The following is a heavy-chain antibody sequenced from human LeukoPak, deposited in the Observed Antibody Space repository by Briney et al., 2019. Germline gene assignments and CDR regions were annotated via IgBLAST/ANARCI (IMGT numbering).Heavy chain of an antibody. CDR2: INPNSGGT. CDR1: GYTFTGYY. J-gene: IGHJ5*02. D-gene: IGHD2-2*01. CDR3: ARDGCSSTSCYPHPDP. Sequence: ASVKVPCKASGYTFTGYYMHWVRQAPGQGLEWMGWINPNSGGTNYAQKFQGRVTMTRDTSISTAYMELSRLRSDDTAVYYCARDGCSSTSCYPHPDPWGQGTLVTVSS. V-gene: IGHV1-2*02.